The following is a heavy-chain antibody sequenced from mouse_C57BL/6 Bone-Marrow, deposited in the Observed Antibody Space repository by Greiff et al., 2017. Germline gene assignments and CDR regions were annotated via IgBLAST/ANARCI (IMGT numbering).Heavy chain of an antibody. J-gene: IGHJ1*03. V-gene: IGHV1-9*01. CDR1: GYTFTGYW. CDR2: ILPGSGST. Sequence: VKLVESGAELMKPGASVKLSCKATGYTFTGYWIAWVKQRPGHGLEWIGEILPGSGSTNYNEKFKGKATFTADTSSNKTYMQLSSLTTEDSAIYYCASGNYYGGWYVDVWGTGTTVTVS. D-gene: IGHD1-2*01. CDR3: ASGNYYGGWYVDV.